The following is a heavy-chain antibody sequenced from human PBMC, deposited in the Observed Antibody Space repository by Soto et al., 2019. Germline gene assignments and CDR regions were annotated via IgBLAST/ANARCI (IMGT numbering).Heavy chain of an antibody. Sequence: SQTLSLTCAISGDSVSNNGATWNWIRQSPSRGLEWLGRAYYRSRWIYDYAMSVKSRISINPDTSKNQFSLHLSSVTAADTAVYYCARHAAYDSVWGKSDGSDYWGQGTLVTVSS. D-gene: IGHD3-16*01. CDR3: ARHAAYDSVWGKSDGSDY. CDR2: AYYRSRWIY. CDR1: GDSVSNNGAT. V-gene: IGHV6-1*01. J-gene: IGHJ4*02.